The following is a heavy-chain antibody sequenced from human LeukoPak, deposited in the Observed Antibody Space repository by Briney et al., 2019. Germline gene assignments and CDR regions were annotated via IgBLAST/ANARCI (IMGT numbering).Heavy chain of an antibody. V-gene: IGHV3-49*04. CDR1: GFNVSSNS. CDR3: TRDLDPHYYDSSGYYGVDY. CDR2: IRSKAYGGTT. D-gene: IGHD3-22*01. J-gene: IGHJ4*02. Sequence: GGSLRLSCVASGFNVSSNSLNWVRQAPGKGLEWVGFIRSKAYGGTTEYAASVKGRFTISRDDSKSTAYLQMNSLKTEDTAVYYCTRDLDPHYYDSSGYYGVDYWGQGTLGTVSS.